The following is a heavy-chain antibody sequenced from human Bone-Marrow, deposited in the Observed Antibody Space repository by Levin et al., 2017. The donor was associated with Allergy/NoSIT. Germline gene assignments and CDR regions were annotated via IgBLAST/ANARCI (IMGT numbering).Heavy chain of an antibody. Sequence: GGSLRLSCAASGFTFDDYAMHWVRQAPGKGLEWVSGISWNSGSIGYADSVKGRFTISRDNAKNSLYLQMNSLRAEDTALYYDRHRRIVVVPAARAGEYDYYGMDVWGQGTTVTVSS. V-gene: IGHV3-9*01. CDR2: ISWNSGSI. J-gene: IGHJ6*02. D-gene: IGHD2-2*01. CDR1: GFTFDDYA. CDR3: RHRRIVVVPAARAGEYDYYGMDV.